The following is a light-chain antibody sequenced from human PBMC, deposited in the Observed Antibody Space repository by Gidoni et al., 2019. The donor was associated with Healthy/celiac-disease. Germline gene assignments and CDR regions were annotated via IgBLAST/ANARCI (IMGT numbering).Light chain of an antibody. CDR2: KAS. CDR1: QSISSW. Sequence: DIQMTQSPSTLSASVGDRVTITCRASQSISSWLAWYQQNPGKAPKLLIYKASSLESGVPSRFSGSGAGTEFTLTISSLQPDDFATYYCQQYNSYPCSFGQXTKLEIK. J-gene: IGKJ2*04. V-gene: IGKV1-5*03. CDR3: QQYNSYPCS.